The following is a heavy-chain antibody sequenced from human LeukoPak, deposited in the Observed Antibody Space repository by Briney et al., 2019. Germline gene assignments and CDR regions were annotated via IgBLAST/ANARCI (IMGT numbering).Heavy chain of an antibody. CDR2: ISGSGGST. J-gene: IGHJ4*02. D-gene: IGHD3-9*01. CDR1: GFTFSSYA. CDR3: VGLFFAWFLSY. Sequence: GGSLRLSCAASGFTFSSYAMSWVRQAPGKGLEWVSAISGSGGSTYYADSVKGRFTISRDNSKNTLYLQMNSLRAEDRAVYYCVGLFFAWFLSYRGQGPLVTVPS. V-gene: IGHV3-23*01.